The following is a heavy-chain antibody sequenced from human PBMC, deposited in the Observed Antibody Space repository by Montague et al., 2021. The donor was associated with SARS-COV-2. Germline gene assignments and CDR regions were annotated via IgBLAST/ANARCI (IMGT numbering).Heavy chain of an antibody. Sequence: SLRLSCAASGFTFSSYSMNWVRQAPGKGLEWVSSISSSSSYTYYADSVKGRFTISRDNAKNSLYLQMNSLRAEDTAVYYCARDAHYDILTGYFGYWGQGTLVTVSS. CDR3: ARDAHYDILTGYFGY. J-gene: IGHJ4*02. CDR1: GFTFSSYS. V-gene: IGHV3-21*01. D-gene: IGHD3-9*01. CDR2: ISSSSSYT.